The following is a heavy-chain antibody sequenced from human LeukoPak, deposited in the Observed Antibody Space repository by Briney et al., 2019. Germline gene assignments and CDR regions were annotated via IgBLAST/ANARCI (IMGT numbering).Heavy chain of an antibody. Sequence: PGGSLRLSCAASGFTFSSYSMNWVRQAPGKGLEWVSSISSSSSYIYYADSVKGRFTISRDNAKNSLYLQMNSLRAEDTAVYYCARALVRQLWLDYWGQGTLVTVSA. V-gene: IGHV3-21*01. CDR1: GFTFSSYS. D-gene: IGHD5-18*01. J-gene: IGHJ4*02. CDR2: ISSSSSYI. CDR3: ARALVRQLWLDY.